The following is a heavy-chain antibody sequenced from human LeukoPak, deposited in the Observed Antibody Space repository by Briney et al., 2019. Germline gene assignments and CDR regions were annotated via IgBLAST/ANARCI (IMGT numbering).Heavy chain of an antibody. CDR3: ARESAVAGIDY. CDR2: ISGSGGST. V-gene: IGHV3-23*01. CDR1: GFTFSSYA. D-gene: IGHD6-19*01. J-gene: IGHJ4*02. Sequence: GGSLRLSCAASGFTFSSYAMSWVRQAPGKGLEWVSAISGSGGSTYYADSVKGRFTISRDNAKNSLYLQMNSLRAEDTAVYYCARESAVAGIDYWGQGTLVTVSS.